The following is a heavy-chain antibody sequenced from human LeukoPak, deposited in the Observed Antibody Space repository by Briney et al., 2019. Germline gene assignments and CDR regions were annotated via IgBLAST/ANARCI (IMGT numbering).Heavy chain of an antibody. J-gene: IGHJ3*02. CDR2: IIPIFGTA. D-gene: IGHD1-26*01. CDR3: ARAYSGSYDLDAFDI. V-gene: IGHV1-69*05. CDR1: GGTFSSYA. Sequence: GSSVKVSCKASGGTFSSYAISWVRQAPGQGLEWMGRIIPIFGTANYAQKFQGRVTITTDESTSTAYMELRSLRSEDTAVYYCARAYSGSYDLDAFDIWGQGTMVTVSS.